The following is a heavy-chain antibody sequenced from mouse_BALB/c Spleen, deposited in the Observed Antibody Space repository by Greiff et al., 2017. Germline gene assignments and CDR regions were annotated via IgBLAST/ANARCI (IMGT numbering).Heavy chain of an antibody. D-gene: IGHD2-14*01. J-gene: IGHJ4*01. CDR1: GYTFTSYW. CDR2: INPSTGYT. V-gene: IGHV1-7*01. Sequence: QVHVKQSGAELAKPGASVKMSCKASGYTFTSYWMHWVKQRPGQGLEWIGYINPSTGYTEYNQKFKDKATLTADKTSSTAYMQLSSLTSEDSAVYYCADYRYDGDAMDYWGQGTSVTVSS. CDR3: ADYRYDGDAMDY.